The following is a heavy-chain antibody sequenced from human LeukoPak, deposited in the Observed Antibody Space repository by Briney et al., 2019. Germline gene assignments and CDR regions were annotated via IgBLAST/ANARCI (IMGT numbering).Heavy chain of an antibody. CDR1: GGSISSYY. Sequence: SETLSLTCTVSGGSISSYYWSWIRQPAGKGLEWIGRIYTSGSTNYNPSLKSRVTMSVDTSKNQFSLKLSSVTAADTAVYYCAGLAAAGTVGVRYYYYYMDVWGKGTTVTISS. D-gene: IGHD6-13*01. CDR3: AGLAAAGTVGVRYYYYYMDV. J-gene: IGHJ6*03. CDR2: IYTSGST. V-gene: IGHV4-4*07.